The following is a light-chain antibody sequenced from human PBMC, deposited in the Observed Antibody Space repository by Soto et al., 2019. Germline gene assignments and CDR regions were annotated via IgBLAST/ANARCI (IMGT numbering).Light chain of an antibody. Sequence: ELVLTQSPGTLSLSPGERATLSCRASQSVGTNLAWYQQKPGQSPRLLMYGASTGATGIPARFSGSGSGTEFTLTISSLQSEDFEVYYCQQYHDWPPTFGQGTKVDIK. CDR2: GAS. J-gene: IGKJ1*01. CDR3: QQYHDWPPT. CDR1: QSVGTN. V-gene: IGKV3D-15*01.